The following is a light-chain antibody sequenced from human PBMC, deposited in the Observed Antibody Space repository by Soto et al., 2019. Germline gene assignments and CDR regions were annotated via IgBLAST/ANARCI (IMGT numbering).Light chain of an antibody. V-gene: IGLV3-21*02. CDR3: QVWDSNADHVFV. Sequence: SYELTQPPSVSVAPGQTARISCGGNNIRDRTVHWYQQRPGQAPVLVVYDDNIRPSGIPARFSGSDSGKKATLTISRVEAGDEDDYYCQVWDSNADHVFVFGTGTKLTVL. CDR1: NIRDRT. J-gene: IGLJ1*01. CDR2: DDN.